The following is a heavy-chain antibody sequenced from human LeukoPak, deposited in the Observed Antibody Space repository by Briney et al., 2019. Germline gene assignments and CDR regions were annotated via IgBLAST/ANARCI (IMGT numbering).Heavy chain of an antibody. J-gene: IGHJ2*01. CDR2: IYTSGST. D-gene: IGHD3-22*01. V-gene: IGHV4-4*07. CDR3: VRGVRHYYDSSGYWGRYFDL. Sequence: SETLSLTCTVSGGSISSYYWSWIRQPAGKGLEWIGRIYTSGSTNYNPSLKSRVTMSVDTSKNQFSLKLSSVTAADTAVYYCVRGVRHYYDSSGYWGRYFDLWGRGTLVTVSS. CDR1: GGSISSYY.